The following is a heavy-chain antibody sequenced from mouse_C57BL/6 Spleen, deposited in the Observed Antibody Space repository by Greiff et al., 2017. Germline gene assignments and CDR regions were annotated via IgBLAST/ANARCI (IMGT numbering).Heavy chain of an antibody. Sequence: DVKLVESGGGLVKPGGSLKLSCAASGFTFSSYAMSWVRQTPDKRLEWVATISDGGSYTSYPDNVKGRFTISRDNAKNTLYLQMSHLKSEDTAMXYWERGATVVATNFEVWGQGTTLTVSS. CDR2: ISDGGSYT. CDR1: GFTFSSYA. V-gene: IGHV5-4*03. CDR3: ERGATVVATNFEV. D-gene: IGHD1-1*01. J-gene: IGHJ2*01.